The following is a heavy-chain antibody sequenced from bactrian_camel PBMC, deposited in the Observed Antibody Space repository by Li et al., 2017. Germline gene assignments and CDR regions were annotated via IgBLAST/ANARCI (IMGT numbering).Heavy chain of an antibody. J-gene: IGHJ4*01. CDR1: ESISSWCE. D-gene: IGHD7*01. CDR2: IRKDGST. V-gene: IGHV3S55*01. Sequence: HVQLVESGGGSVQAGGSLKLSCVASESISSWCEKDWYRQTPGKERELVSTIRKDGSTTYADSVKGRFAISRDDAKNAWYLQMNSLTIDDTGVYYCVACGTAYQGQGTQVSVS.